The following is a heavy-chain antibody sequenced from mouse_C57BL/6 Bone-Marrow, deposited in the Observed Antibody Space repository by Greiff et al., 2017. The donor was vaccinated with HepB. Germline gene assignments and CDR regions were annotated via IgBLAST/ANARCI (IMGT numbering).Heavy chain of an antibody. V-gene: IGHV5-16*01. CDR3: AREGGDGYYWYWYFDV. CDR2: INYDGSST. D-gene: IGHD2-3*01. CDR1: GFTFSDYY. J-gene: IGHJ1*03. Sequence: DVKLVESEGGLVQPGRSMKLSCTASGFTFSDYYMAWVRQVPEKGLEWVANINYDGSSTYYLDSLKSRFIISRDNAKNILYLQMSSLKSEDTATYYWAREGGDGYYWYWYFDVWGTGTTVTVSS.